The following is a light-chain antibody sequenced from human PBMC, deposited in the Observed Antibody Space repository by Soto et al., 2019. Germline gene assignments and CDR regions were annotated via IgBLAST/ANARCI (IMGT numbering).Light chain of an antibody. CDR2: DAS. V-gene: IGKV3-11*01. Sequence: IVVTQSPATLSFYPGERATLSCTASQRGSSYLAWYQQKPGQPHRLLIYDASNRAPGIPARFSGRASWTAFTVTIITLYPEDFAVYYCQQRTNGPPYTFCQGAKREI. CDR3: QQRTNGPPYT. CDR1: QRGSSY. J-gene: IGKJ2*01.